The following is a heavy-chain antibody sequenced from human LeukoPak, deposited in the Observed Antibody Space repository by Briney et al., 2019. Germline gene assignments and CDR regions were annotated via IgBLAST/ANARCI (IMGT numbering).Heavy chain of an antibody. V-gene: IGHV4-59*08. CDR1: GGSISRYY. Sequence: SEALSLTCTGSGGSISRYYLSWIRPPPAKGLEWIGYIYYSGSTNYNPSLKSRVTISVDTSKNQFSLKLSSVTAADTAVYYCARLSRRNWFDPWGQGTLVTVSS. CDR2: IYYSGST. J-gene: IGHJ5*02. CDR3: ARLSRRNWFDP.